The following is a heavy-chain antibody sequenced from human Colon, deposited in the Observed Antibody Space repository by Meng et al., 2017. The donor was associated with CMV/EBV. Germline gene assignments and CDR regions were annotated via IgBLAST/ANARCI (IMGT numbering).Heavy chain of an antibody. V-gene: IGHV5-51*01. CDR2: IYPGDSDT. CDR1: GYSFTSYW. D-gene: IGHD2-21*01. Sequence: KVSCKGSGYSFTSYWIGWVRQMPGKGLEWMGIIYPGDSDTRYSPSFQGQVTISADKSISTAYLQWSSLKASDTAMYYYATAHCGGDCYSGYWGQGTLVTVSS. CDR3: ATAHCGGDCYSGY. J-gene: IGHJ4*02.